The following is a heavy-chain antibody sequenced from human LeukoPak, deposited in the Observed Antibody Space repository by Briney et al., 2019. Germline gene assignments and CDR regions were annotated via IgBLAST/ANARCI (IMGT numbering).Heavy chain of an antibody. J-gene: IGHJ4*02. D-gene: IGHD2-2*01. Sequence: GGSLRLSCAASGFTVSSNYMSWVRQAPGKGLEWVSVIYSGGSTYYADPVKARFTISRDNSKNTLYLQMNSLRAEDTAVYYCARHRGYCSSTSCYPYYFDYWGQGTLVTVSS. CDR3: ARHRGYCSSTSCYPYYFDY. CDR2: IYSGGST. V-gene: IGHV3-66*04. CDR1: GFTVSSNY.